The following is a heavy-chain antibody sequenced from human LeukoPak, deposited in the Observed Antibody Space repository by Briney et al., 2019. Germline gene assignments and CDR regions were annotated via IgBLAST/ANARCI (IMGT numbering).Heavy chain of an antibody. CDR1: GGSISSGGYY. CDR3: ASGYFHRDYFDY. D-gene: IGHD3-22*01. V-gene: IGHV4-31*03. CDR2: IYYSGST. Sequence: PSQTLSLTCTVSGGSISSGGYYWSWIRQHPGTGLEWIGYIYYSGSTYYNPSLKSRVTISVDTSKNQFSLKLSSVTAADTAVYYCASGYFHRDYFDYWGQGTLVTVSS. J-gene: IGHJ4*02.